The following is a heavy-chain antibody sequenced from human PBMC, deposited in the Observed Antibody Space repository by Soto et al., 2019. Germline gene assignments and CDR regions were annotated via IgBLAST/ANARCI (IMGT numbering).Heavy chain of an antibody. Sequence: GASVKVSCKASGYTFTGYYMHRVRQAPGQGLEWMGWINPNSGGTNYAQKFQGRVTMTRDTSISTAYMELSRLRSDDTAVYYCARDYSSSPLEAFAIWGQGTMVTVSS. CDR3: ARDYSSSPLEAFAI. V-gene: IGHV1-2*02. D-gene: IGHD6-6*01. CDR2: INPNSGGT. J-gene: IGHJ3*02. CDR1: GYTFTGYY.